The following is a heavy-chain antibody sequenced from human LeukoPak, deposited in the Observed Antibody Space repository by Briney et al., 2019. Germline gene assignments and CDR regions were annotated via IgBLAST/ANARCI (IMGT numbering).Heavy chain of an antibody. CDR2: INHSGST. D-gene: IGHD5-18*01. Sequence: SETLSLLCGVYGGSFSGYYWRCMRQPPGKGLEWIGEINHSGSTNYNPSLKSRVTISVDTSKNQFSLKLSSVTAADTAVYYCAREIQLWARAFDIWGQGTMVTVSS. V-gene: IGHV4-34*01. J-gene: IGHJ3*02. CDR1: GGSFSGYY. CDR3: AREIQLWARAFDI.